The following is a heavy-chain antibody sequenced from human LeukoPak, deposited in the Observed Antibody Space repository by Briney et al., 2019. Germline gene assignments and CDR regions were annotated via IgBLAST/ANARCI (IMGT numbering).Heavy chain of an antibody. Sequence: SETLSLTCAVYGGSFSGYYWSWIRQPPGKGLEWIGEINHSGCTNYNPSLKSRVTISVDTSKNQFSLKLSSVTAADTAVFYCASGYSYDLFDYWGQGTLVTVSS. J-gene: IGHJ4*02. D-gene: IGHD5-18*01. CDR3: ASGYSYDLFDY. CDR2: INHSGCT. CDR1: GGSFSGYY. V-gene: IGHV4-34*01.